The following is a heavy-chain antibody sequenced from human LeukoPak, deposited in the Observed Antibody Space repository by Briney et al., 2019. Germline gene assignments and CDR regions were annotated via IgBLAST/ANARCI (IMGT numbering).Heavy chain of an antibody. V-gene: IGHV1-8*03. Sequence: ASVKVSCKASGYTFTSYDINWVRQAAGQGLEWMGWMNPNSGNTGCAQKFQGRVTITRNTSISTAYMELSSLRAEDMALYYCAKDSGGQDIGGPFDYWGQGSLVTVSS. J-gene: IGHJ4*02. CDR2: MNPNSGNT. CDR3: AKDSGGQDIGGPFDY. CDR1: GYTFTSYD. D-gene: IGHD3-10*01.